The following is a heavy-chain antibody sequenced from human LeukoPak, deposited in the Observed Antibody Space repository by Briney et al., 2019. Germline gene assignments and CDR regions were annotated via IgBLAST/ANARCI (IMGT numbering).Heavy chain of an antibody. J-gene: IGHJ3*02. V-gene: IGHV3-23*01. D-gene: IGHD3-22*01. CDR3: ARGHYDCNM. CDR2: ISDSGGRT. Sequence: GGSLRLSCAVSGITLSNYGMSWVRQAPGKGLEWVAGISDSGGRTNYADSVKGRFAISRDNAKNSLYLQMNSLRAEDTAVYYCARGHYDCNMWGQGTIITVSS. CDR1: GITLSNYG.